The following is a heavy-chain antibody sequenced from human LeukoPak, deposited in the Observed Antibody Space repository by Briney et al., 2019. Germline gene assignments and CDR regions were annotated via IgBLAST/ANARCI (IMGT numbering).Heavy chain of an antibody. CDR2: INPSGGST. CDR3: ARAYYYDSSGYCYLKY. V-gene: IGHV1-46*01. J-gene: IGHJ4*02. D-gene: IGHD3-22*01. CDR1: GYTFTSYY. Sequence: ASVKVSCKASGYTFTSYYMHWVRQAPGQGLEWMGIINPSGGSTSYAQKFQGRVTMTRDTSTSTVYMELSSLRSEDTAVYYCARAYYYDSSGYCYLKYWGQGTLVTVSS.